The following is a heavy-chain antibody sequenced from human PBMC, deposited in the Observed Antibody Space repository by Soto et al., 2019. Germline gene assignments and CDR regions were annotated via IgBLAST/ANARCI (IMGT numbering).Heavy chain of an antibody. CDR3: AREGGYSFGTRLFDY. Sequence: SETLSLTCTVSGGSISSGGYYWSWIRQHPGKGLEWIGYIYYSGSTYYNPSLKSRVTISVDTSKNQFSLKLSSVTAADTSVYYCAREGGYSFGTRLFDYWGQGTLVTVSS. J-gene: IGHJ4*02. CDR1: GGSISSGGYY. V-gene: IGHV4-31*03. D-gene: IGHD5-18*01. CDR2: IYYSGST.